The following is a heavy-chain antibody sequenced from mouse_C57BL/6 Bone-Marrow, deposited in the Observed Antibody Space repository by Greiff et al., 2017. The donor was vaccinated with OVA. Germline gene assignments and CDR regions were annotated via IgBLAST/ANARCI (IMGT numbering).Heavy chain of an antibody. V-gene: IGHV1-74*01. CDR2: IHPSDSDT. CDR1: GYTFTSYW. D-gene: IGHD1-1*01. CDR3: ALPSSGSSSGYCALDY. J-gene: IGHJ4*01. Sequence: QVQLQQPGAELVKPGASVKVSCKASGYTFTSYWMHWVKQRPGQGLEWIGRIHPSDSDTNYNQKFTGKATLTVDKSSSTPYMQLSCLTSEDSAVYYSALPSSGSSSGYCALDYWGQGTSVTVSS.